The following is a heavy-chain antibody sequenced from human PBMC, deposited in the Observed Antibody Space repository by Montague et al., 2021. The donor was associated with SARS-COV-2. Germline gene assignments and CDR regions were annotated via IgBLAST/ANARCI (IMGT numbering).Heavy chain of an antibody. J-gene: IGHJ3*02. CDR1: GESVSGYY. V-gene: IGHV4-59*02. D-gene: IGHD2-21*01. CDR3: ARTPGQIAGDAFDI. CDR2: IYYSGST. Sequence: SETLSLTCAVYGESVSGYYWSWIRQPPGKGLEWIGYIYYSGSTSYNPSLKSRVTISVDTSKNQFSLKLSSVTAADTAVYYCARTPGQIAGDAFDIWGQGTMVTVSS.